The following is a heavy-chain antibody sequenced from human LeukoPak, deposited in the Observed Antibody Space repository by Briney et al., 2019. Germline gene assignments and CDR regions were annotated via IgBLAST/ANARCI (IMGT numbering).Heavy chain of an antibody. J-gene: IGHJ5*02. CDR3: ARESWGPVGP. D-gene: IGHD7-27*01. Sequence: GGSLRLSCAASGFTFSSYAMHWVRQAPGKGLEWVAVISYDGSNKYYADSVKGRFTISRDNSKNTLYLQMNSLRAEDTAAYYCARESWGPVGPWGQGTLVTVSS. CDR2: ISYDGSNK. CDR1: GFTFSSYA. V-gene: IGHV3-30*04.